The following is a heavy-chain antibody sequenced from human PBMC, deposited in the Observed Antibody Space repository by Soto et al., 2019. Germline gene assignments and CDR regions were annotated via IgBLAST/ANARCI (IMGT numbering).Heavy chain of an antibody. J-gene: IGHJ4*02. CDR3: ARMKLERLNH. D-gene: IGHD3-3*01. V-gene: IGHV1-69*09. Sequence: QVVLLQSGTEVKRPGSSVKVSCKASGVPFNSYGFAWVRQAPGRGLEWVGRINPASQLRNYEQSLQGRVTITANTSTTKAYMELSGMTSEDKAVDYGARMKLERLNHWGQETLVTVSS. CDR2: INPASQLR. CDR1: GVPFNSYG.